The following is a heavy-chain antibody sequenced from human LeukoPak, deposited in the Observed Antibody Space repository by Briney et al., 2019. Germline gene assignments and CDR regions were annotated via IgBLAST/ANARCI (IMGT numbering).Heavy chain of an antibody. D-gene: IGHD4-17*01. CDR3: ARESPRDDYGDFVVFDS. Sequence: SETLSLTCAVYGGSFSGSYWNWIRQPPGKGLEWIGKINHRGNTNYNPSLWGRVTISVDTSTNQFSLKLRSVTAADTAVYFCARESPRDDYGDFVVFDSWGQGTLVTVSS. CDR1: GGSFSGSY. CDR2: INHRGNT. J-gene: IGHJ4*02. V-gene: IGHV4-34*01.